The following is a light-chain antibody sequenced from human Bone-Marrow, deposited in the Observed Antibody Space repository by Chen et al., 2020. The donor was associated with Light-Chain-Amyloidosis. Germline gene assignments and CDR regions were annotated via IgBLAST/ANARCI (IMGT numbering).Light chain of an antibody. V-gene: IGLV1-40*01. J-gene: IGLJ3*02. Sequence: QSVLTQQPSVSGATGQRGTSSCTGRSSNIGAGYDVHWYQQLPGTAPKLLIYGNSNRPSGVPDRFSGSKSRTSASLAITGLQAEDEADYYCQSYDSSLSGSVFGGGTKLTVL. CDR1: SSNIGAGYD. CDR2: GNS. CDR3: QSYDSSLSGSV.